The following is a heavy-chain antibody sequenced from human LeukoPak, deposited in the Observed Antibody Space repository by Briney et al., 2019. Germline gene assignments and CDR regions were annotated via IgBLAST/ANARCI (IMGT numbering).Heavy chain of an antibody. J-gene: IGHJ4*02. V-gene: IGHV4-59*01. CDR1: GGSISSYC. CDR2: IYYSGST. Sequence: SETLSLTCTVSGGSISSYCWSWIRQPPGKGLEWIGYIYYSGSTNYNPSLKSRVTISVDTSKNQFSLKLSSVTAADTAVYYCARGDYFDYWGQGTLVTVSS. CDR3: ARGDYFDY.